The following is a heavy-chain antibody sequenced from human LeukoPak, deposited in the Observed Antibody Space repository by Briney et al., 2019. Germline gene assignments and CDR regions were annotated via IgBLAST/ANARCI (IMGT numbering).Heavy chain of an antibody. CDR3: ARDGSGSSIFHIDY. V-gene: IGHV1-2*02. J-gene: IGHJ4*02. CDR1: GYTFTGYY. CDR2: INPNSGGT. Sequence: ASVKVSCKASGYTFTGYYMHWVRQAPGQGLEWMGWINPNSGGTNYAQKFQGRVTMTRDTSISTAYMELSRLRCDDTAVYYCARDGSGSSIFHIDYWGQGTLVTVSS. D-gene: IGHD1-26*01.